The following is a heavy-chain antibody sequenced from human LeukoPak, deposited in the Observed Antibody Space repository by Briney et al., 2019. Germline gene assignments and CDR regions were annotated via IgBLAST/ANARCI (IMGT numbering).Heavy chain of an antibody. V-gene: IGHV4-59*11. Sequence: SETLSLTCTVSGGSISSHYWSWIRQPPGKGLEWIGYIYYSGSTNYNPSLKSRVTISEDTSKNQFSLKLSSVTAADTAVYYCARDQSSWFDPWGQGTLVTVSS. D-gene: IGHD1-26*01. CDR2: IYYSGST. J-gene: IGHJ5*02. CDR3: ARDQSSWFDP. CDR1: GGSISSHY.